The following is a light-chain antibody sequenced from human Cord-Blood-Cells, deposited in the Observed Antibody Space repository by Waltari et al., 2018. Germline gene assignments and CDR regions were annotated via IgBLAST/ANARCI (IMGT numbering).Light chain of an antibody. Sequence: QSALTQPASVSGSPGQSITISCTATSSDVGRYNLVSWYQQPPGKAPKLMIYEGSKRPSGVSNRCSGSKSGNTASLTISGLQAEDEADYYCCSYAGSSTYVFGTGTKVTVL. CDR3: CSYAGSSTYV. CDR1: SSDVGRYNL. CDR2: EGS. J-gene: IGLJ1*01. V-gene: IGLV2-23*01.